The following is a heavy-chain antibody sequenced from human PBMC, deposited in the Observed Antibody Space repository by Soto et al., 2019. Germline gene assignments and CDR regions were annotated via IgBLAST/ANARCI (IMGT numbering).Heavy chain of an antibody. D-gene: IGHD6-13*01. CDR1: GFSFNTFA. V-gene: IGHV3-23*01. Sequence: PGGSLRLSCAASGFSFNTFAMSWVRQAPGKGLEWVSTISGGGGRTYYADSVKGRFTISRDNSKNALYLQLNSLSAEDTAVYYCAKDRRQGAAAGTSDFDHWGQGTLVTVSS. CDR3: AKDRRQGAAAGTSDFDH. CDR2: ISGGGGRT. J-gene: IGHJ4*02.